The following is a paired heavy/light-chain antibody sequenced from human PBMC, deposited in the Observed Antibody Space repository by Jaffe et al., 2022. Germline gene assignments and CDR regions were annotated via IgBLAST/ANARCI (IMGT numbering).Heavy chain of an antibody. J-gene: IGHJ4*02. D-gene: IGHD5-12*01. CDR1: GFTFSSYG. Sequence: QVQLAESGGGVVQPGGSLRLSCAASGFTFSSYGMHWVRQAPGKGLEWVTFIRSDGSNEDYADSVKGRFTISRDNSKNTLDLQMNILRAEDTAVYYCARDGYNSLDYWGQGTLVTVSS. V-gene: IGHV3-30*02. CDR2: IRSDGSNE. CDR3: ARDGYNSLDY.
Light chain of an antibody. J-gene: IGKJ2*01. V-gene: IGKV2-30*01. CDR3: MQGTHWPMYT. Sequence: DVVMTQSPLSLPVTLGQPASISCRSSQSLVYSDGNTYLNWFQQRPGQSPRRLIYKVSNRDSGVPDRFSGSGSGTDFTLKISRVEAEDVGVYYCMQGTHWPMYTFGQGTKLEIK. CDR2: KVS. CDR1: QSLVYSDGNTY.